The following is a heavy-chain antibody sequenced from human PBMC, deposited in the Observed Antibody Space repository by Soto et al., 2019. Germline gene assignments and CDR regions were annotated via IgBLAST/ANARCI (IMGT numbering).Heavy chain of an antibody. CDR3: ARHSEGGTWNWGNYFDY. Sequence: SEALSLTCGVSGCSISSQSYYWGWIRQPPGKGLEYIGSIFYRGSTFYNTSLKSRVTLDVDTSKNRFSLRLSSVTATDTAVYFCARHSEGGTWNWGNYFDYWGQGALVTVSS. J-gene: IGHJ4*02. D-gene: IGHD1-7*01. V-gene: IGHV4-39*01. CDR2: IFYRGST. CDR1: GCSISSQSYY.